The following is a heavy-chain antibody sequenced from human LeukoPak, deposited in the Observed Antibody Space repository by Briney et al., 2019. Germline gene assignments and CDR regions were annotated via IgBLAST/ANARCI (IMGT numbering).Heavy chain of an antibody. Sequence: ETLSLTCTVSGGSIRTFYWSWVRQVPGKGLEWVGRIKRKTDGGTIDYGAAVKGRFTISRDDSKNTLYLQMDSLKSEDTAVYYCTTYDYGDYYFFYGMDVWGQGTTVTVSS. V-gene: IGHV3-15*01. CDR2: IKRKTDGGTI. CDR3: TTYDYGDYYFFYGMDV. J-gene: IGHJ6*02. CDR1: GGSIRTFY. D-gene: IGHD4-17*01.